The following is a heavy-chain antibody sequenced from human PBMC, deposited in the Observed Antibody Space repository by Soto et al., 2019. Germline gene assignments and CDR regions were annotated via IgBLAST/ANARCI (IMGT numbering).Heavy chain of an antibody. Sequence: ASVKVSCKASGYTFTGYYMHWVRQAPGQGLEWMGWINPNRGGTNYAQKFQGWVTMTRYTSISTAYMELSRLRSDDTAVYYCARGRDGYNYIDYWGQGTLGTVSS. V-gene: IGHV1-2*04. CDR3: ARGRDGYNYIDY. J-gene: IGHJ4*02. D-gene: IGHD5-12*01. CDR1: GYTFTGYY. CDR2: INPNRGGT.